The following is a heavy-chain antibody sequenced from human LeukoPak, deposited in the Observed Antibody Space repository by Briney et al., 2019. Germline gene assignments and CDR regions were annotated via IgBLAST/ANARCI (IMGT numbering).Heavy chain of an antibody. J-gene: IGHJ4*02. V-gene: IGHV4-59*08. CDR3: ARREDSGSSGYYGL. D-gene: IGHD3-22*01. CDR2: IHYSGST. Sequence: SETLSLTCSVSGGSISGYSWSWVRQPPGKGLEWIGFIHYSGSTKYNPSLESRVTMSVDTSKNQMSLKLNSVTAADTAFYYCARREDSGSSGYYGLWGQGTLVTVSS. CDR1: GGSISGYS.